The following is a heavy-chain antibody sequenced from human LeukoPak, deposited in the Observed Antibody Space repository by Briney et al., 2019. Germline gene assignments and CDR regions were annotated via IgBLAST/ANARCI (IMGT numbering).Heavy chain of an antibody. J-gene: IGHJ4*02. Sequence: GGSLRLSCAASGFTFSSYAMHWVRQAPGRGLEWVAVVSYDGSNEYYVDSVKGRFTISRDNSKNTLYLQMNSLRAEDTAVYYCARPNLNDYGGNTYFLDYWGQGTPVTVSS. V-gene: IGHV3-30-3*01. D-gene: IGHD4-23*01. CDR3: ARPNLNDYGGNTYFLDY. CDR2: VSYDGSNE. CDR1: GFTFSSYA.